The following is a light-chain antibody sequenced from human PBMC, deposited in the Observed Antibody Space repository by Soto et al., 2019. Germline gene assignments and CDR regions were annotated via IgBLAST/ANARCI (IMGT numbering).Light chain of an antibody. J-gene: IGKJ1*01. CDR3: HQLSIYPRS. V-gene: IGKV1-9*01. CDR2: AAS. CDR1: QGISSY. Sequence: DIQLTQSPSVLSASVGDRVTITCRASQGISSYLAWYQQKPGQAPKLLIYAASVLQRGVPSRFSGRGSGTEFPLTLSSLQPEDFATYYCHQLSIYPRSFGQGNKVEIK.